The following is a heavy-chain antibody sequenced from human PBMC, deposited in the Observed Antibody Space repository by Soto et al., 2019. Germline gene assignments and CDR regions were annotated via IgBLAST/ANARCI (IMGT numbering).Heavy chain of an antibody. CDR3: AKEGGLSGSYYISSSYYFDY. D-gene: IGHD1-26*01. CDR1: GFTFSSYG. CDR2: ISYDGSNT. V-gene: IGHV3-30*18. J-gene: IGHJ4*02. Sequence: QVQLVESGGGVVQPGRSLRLSCVASGFTFSSYGMHWVRQAPGKGLEWVAIISYDGSNTYYADSVKGRFAISRDNSKNTLYLQMNSLRAEDTSVYYCAKEGGLSGSYYISSSYYFDYWGQGTLVTXSS.